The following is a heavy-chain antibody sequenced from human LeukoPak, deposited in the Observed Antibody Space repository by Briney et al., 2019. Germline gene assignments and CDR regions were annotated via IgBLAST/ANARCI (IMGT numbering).Heavy chain of an antibody. CDR2: IYTSGST. Sequence: PSETLSLTCTVSGGSISSYYWSWIRQPAGKGLEWIGRIYTSGSTNYNPSLKSRVTMSVGTSKNQFSLKLSSVTAADTAVYYCARDYAYYYDSSGYFHWFDPWGQGTLVTVSS. V-gene: IGHV4-4*07. D-gene: IGHD3-22*01. CDR1: GGSISSYY. CDR3: ARDYAYYYDSSGYFHWFDP. J-gene: IGHJ5*02.